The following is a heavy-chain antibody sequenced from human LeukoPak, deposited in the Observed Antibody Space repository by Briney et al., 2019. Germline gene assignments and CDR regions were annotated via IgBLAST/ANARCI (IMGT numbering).Heavy chain of an antibody. CDR3: ARSEGNNWGSIPFDY. CDR1: GGSFSGYH. D-gene: IGHD7-27*01. V-gene: IGHV4-34*01. CDR2: INHSGST. J-gene: IGHJ4*02. Sequence: PSETLSLTCAVYGGSFSGYHWSWIRQPPGKGLEWIGEINHSGSTNYNPSLKSRVTISVDTSKNQFSLKLSSVTAADTAVYYCARSEGNNWGSIPFDYWGQGTLVTVSS.